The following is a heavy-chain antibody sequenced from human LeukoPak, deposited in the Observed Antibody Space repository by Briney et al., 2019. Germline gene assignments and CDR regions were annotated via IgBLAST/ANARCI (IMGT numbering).Heavy chain of an antibody. Sequence: GGSLRLSCAASGFTFSSYDMHWVRQATGKGLEWVSAIGTAGDTYYPGSVKGRFTISRENAKNSLYLQMNSLRAGDTAVYYCARDLRFYGMDDWGQGTTVTVSS. CDR2: IGTAGDT. D-gene: IGHD5/OR15-5a*01. J-gene: IGHJ6*02. V-gene: IGHV3-13*01. CDR3: ARDLRFYGMDD. CDR1: GFTFSSYD.